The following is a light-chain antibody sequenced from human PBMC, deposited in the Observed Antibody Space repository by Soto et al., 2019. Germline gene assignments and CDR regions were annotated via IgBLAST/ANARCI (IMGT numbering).Light chain of an antibody. CDR1: SSDVGGYNY. V-gene: IGLV2-8*01. CDR2: EVS. Sequence: QSVLTQPPSASGSPGQSVTISCTGTSSDVGGYNYVSWYQQHPGKAPKLMIYEVSKRPSGVPDRFSGSKSGNTASLTVSGLQAEDEDDYYCSSHAGSNRVFGTGTKFTVL. J-gene: IGLJ1*01. CDR3: SSHAGSNRV.